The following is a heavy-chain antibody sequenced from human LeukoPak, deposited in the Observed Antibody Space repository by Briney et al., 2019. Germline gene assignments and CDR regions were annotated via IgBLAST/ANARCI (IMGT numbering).Heavy chain of an antibody. J-gene: IGHJ4*02. Sequence: SQTLSLTCAVSGGSISSGGYSWSWIRQPPGKGLEWIGYIYDSGSTYYNPSLKSRVTISVDRSKNQFSLKLSSVTAADTAVYDCARDRRYYYGSGSYYMLFFDYWGQGTLVTVSS. CDR1: GGSISSGGYS. D-gene: IGHD3-10*01. V-gene: IGHV4-30-2*01. CDR3: ARDRRYYYGSGSYYMLFFDY. CDR2: IYDSGST.